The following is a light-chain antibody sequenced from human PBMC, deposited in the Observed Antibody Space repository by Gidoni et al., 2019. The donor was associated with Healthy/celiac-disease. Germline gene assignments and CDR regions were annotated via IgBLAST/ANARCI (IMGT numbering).Light chain of an antibody. J-gene: IGKJ4*01. CDR2: AAS. CDR3: QQSYSTSS. CDR1: QSISSY. Sequence: DIQMTQSPSSLSASGGDRVTITCRASQSISSYLNWYQQKPGKAPKLLIYAASSLQSGVPSRFSGSGSGTDFTLTISSLQPEDFATYYCQQSYSTSSFGGGTKVEIK. V-gene: IGKV1-39*01.